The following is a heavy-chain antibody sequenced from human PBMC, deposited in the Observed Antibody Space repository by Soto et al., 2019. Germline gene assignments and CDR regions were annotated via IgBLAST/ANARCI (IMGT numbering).Heavy chain of an antibody. CDR3: ASPVGEGLGSMMSGMAF. CDR2: ICYSVST. J-gene: IGHJ6*04. D-gene: IGHD3-16*01. CDR1: GGSISSGDYY. V-gene: IGHV4-30-4*01. Sequence: PSETLCLTCTVSGGSISSGDYYWSWILQPPGKGLEWIGYICYSVSTYDNPALKSRFTISVDTSKTQFSLKLSSVTAAARAVYYFASPVGEGLGSMMSGMAFGVKGPTVPVS.